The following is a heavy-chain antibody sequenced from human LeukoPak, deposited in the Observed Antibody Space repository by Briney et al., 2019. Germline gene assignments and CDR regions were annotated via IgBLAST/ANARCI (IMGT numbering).Heavy chain of an antibody. Sequence: GGSLRLSCAASGFTLSDYYMNWIRQAPGKGLEWVSYISASGSTIYYADSVKGRFTISRDNSKNTLYLQMNSLRAEDTAVYYCARVQESSSSRGYYYYYYMDVWGKGTAVTVSS. CDR1: GFTLSDYY. D-gene: IGHD6-6*01. CDR3: ARVQESSSSRGYYYYYYMDV. J-gene: IGHJ6*03. V-gene: IGHV3-11*04. CDR2: ISASGSTI.